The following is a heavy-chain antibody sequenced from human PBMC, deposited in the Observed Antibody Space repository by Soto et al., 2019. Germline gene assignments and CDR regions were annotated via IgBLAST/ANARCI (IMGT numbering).Heavy chain of an antibody. CDR2: INAGNGNT. V-gene: IGHV1-3*01. J-gene: IGHJ5*02. CDR3: ARALLLWFGGGSWFDP. D-gene: IGHD3-10*01. CDR1: GYTFTSYA. Sequence: ASVKVSCKASGYTFTSYAMHWVRQAPGQRLEWMGWINAGNGNTKYSQKFQGRVTITRDTSASTAYMELSSLRSEDTAVYYCARALLLWFGGGSWFDPWGQGTLVTVSS.